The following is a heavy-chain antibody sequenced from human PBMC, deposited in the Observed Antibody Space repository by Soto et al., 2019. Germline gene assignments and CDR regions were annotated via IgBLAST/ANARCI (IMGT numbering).Heavy chain of an antibody. Sequence: ASVKVSCKASGYTFTGYYMHWVRQAPGQGLEWMGWIIPNSGGTNYAQKFQGWVTMTRDTSISTDYMELSRLRSDDTAVYYCARGLDFQGYYYYGMDVWGQGTTVTVSS. CDR2: IIPNSGGT. CDR1: GYTFTGYY. J-gene: IGHJ6*02. V-gene: IGHV1-2*04. D-gene: IGHD3-16*01. CDR3: ARGLDFQGYYYYGMDV.